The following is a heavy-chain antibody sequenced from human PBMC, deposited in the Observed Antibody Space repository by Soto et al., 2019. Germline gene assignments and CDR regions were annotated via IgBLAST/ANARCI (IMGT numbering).Heavy chain of an antibody. J-gene: IGHJ3*02. CDR1: GGSISSYY. CDR3: AREGTQTYYDFXSGSYNPAFDI. CDR2: IYYSGST. V-gene: IGHV4-59*01. Sequence: SETLSLTCTVSGGSISSYYWSGIRQPPGKGLEWIGYIYYSGSTNYNPSLKSRVTISVDTSKNQFSLKLSSVTAADTAVYYCAREGTQTYYDFXSGSYNPAFDIWGQGTMVT. D-gene: IGHD3-3*01.